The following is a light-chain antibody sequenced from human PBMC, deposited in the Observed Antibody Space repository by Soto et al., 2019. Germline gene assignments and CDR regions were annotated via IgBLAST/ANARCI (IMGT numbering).Light chain of an antibody. CDR1: QSVSSN. V-gene: IGKV3-15*01. CDR2: GAS. Sequence: EIVMTQSPATLSVSPGERATLSCRASQSVSSNLAWYQQKPGQAPRLLIYGASTRATGIPARFSGSGSGTEFTLTFSSLQSEDFAVYYCQQYNNWPPGTLRTFGQGTKLEIK. CDR3: QQYNNWPPGTLRT. J-gene: IGKJ2*01.